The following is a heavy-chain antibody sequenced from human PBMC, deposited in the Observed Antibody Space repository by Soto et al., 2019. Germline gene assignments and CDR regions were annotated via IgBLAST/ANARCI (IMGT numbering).Heavy chain of an antibody. V-gene: IGHV4-30-4*01. J-gene: IGHJ3*02. Sequence: QVQLQESGPGLVKPSQTLSLTCTVSGGSISSGDYYWSWIRQPPGKGLAWIGYIYYSGSTYYNPSLKSRVTISVDTSKNQFSLKLSSVTAADTDVYYCAREPMVRGSDAFDIWGQGTMVTVSS. CDR1: GGSISSGDYY. CDR2: IYYSGST. CDR3: AREPMVRGSDAFDI. D-gene: IGHD3-10*01.